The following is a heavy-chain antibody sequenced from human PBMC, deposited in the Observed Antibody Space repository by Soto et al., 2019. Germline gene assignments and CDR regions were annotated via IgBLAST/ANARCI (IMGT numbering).Heavy chain of an antibody. V-gene: IGHV1-69*13. CDR3: ARDDIVVVVAASSPSYYGMDV. D-gene: IGHD2-15*01. CDR1: GGTFSSYA. J-gene: IGHJ6*02. Sequence: SVKVSCKASGGTFSSYAISWVRQAPGQGLEWMGGIIPIFGTANYAQKFQGRVTITADESTSTAYMELSSLRSEDTAVYYCARDDIVVVVAASSPSYYGMDVWGQGTTVTVSS. CDR2: IIPIFGTA.